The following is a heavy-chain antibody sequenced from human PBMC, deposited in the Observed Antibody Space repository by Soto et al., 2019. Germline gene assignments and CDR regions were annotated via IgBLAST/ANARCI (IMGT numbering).Heavy chain of an antibody. D-gene: IGHD3-10*01. V-gene: IGHV3-30*03. CDR3: ARDSGWPILNFDN. Sequence: GGSLRLSCAASDFDFSSYGIHWVRQAPGKGLEWVAASSYDGRETFYADSAKGRFTVSKEMSKNTAFLQMNALRHEDTAVYFCARDSGWPILNFDNWGQGSPVTVSS. CDR2: SSYDGRET. CDR1: DFDFSSYG. J-gene: IGHJ4*02.